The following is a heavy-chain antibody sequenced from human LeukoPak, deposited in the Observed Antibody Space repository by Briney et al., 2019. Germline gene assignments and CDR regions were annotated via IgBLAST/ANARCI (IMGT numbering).Heavy chain of an antibody. Sequence: GGSLRLSCAASGFTFSSYAMSWVRQAPGKGLEWVSAISGSGGSTYYADSVKGRFTISRDNAKNSLYLQMTSLRAGDTAVYYCVRDKEGVGATRLDYWGQGTLVTVS. V-gene: IGHV3-23*01. CDR3: VRDKEGVGATRLDY. D-gene: IGHD1-26*01. CDR1: GFTFSSYA. CDR2: ISGSGGST. J-gene: IGHJ4*02.